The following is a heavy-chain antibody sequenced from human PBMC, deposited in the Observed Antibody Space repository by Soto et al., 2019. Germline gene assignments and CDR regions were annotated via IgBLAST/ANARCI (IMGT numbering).Heavy chain of an antibody. CDR2: IYYSGST. CDR1: GGSISSSSYY. CDR3: ARHFTNWGGDCYSLDWFDP. D-gene: IGHD2-21*02. J-gene: IGHJ5*02. V-gene: IGHV4-39*01. Sequence: SETLSLTCTVSGGSISSSSYYWGWIRQPPGKGLEWIGSIYYSGSTYYNPSLKSRVTISVDTSKNQFSLKLSSVTAADTAVYYCARHFTNWGGDCYSLDWFDPWGQGTPVTVSS.